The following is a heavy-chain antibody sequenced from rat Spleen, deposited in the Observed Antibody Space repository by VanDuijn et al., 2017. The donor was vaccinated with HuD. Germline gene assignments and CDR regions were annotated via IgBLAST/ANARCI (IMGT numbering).Heavy chain of an antibody. V-gene: IGHV5-29*01. CDR2: ISYDGSTT. CDR1: GFNFRGFF. CDR3: ARHPDYSNYFDY. D-gene: IGHD1-1*01. J-gene: IGHJ2*01. Sequence: EVQLVESGGALVQPGRSLKVSCVASGFNFRGFFIAWVRQAPTKGLEWVATISYDGSTTYYRDSVKGRFTVSRDNAKSTLYLQMDSLRSEDTATYYCARHPDYSNYFDYWGQGVMVTVSS.